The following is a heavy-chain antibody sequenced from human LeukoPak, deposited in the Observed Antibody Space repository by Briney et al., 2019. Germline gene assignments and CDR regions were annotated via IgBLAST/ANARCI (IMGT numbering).Heavy chain of an antibody. CDR3: ARDLRAAY. J-gene: IGHJ4*02. D-gene: IGHD3-16*01. V-gene: IGHV4-59*01. CDR1: GFTFSSYA. Sequence: PGGSLRLSCAASGFTFSSYAMNWVRQAPGKGLEWIAYIHYSGSTNCNPSLKSRVTISVDMSKNQFSLKLSSVTAADTAVYYCARDLRAAYWGQGTLVTVSS. CDR2: IHYSGST.